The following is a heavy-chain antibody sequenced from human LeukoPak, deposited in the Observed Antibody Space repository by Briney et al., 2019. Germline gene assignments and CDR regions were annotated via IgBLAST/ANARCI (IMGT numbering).Heavy chain of an antibody. V-gene: IGHV3-53*01. CDR2: IFSGGTT. J-gene: IGHJ4*02. Sequence: GGSLRLSCAASGFTVSTNYMSWVRQAPGKGLEWVSVIFSGGTTYYAGSVKGRFTISRDNSKNTLFLQMSSLRAEDTAVYYCARGMRGNNYMYAFDFWGQGTLVTVSS. D-gene: IGHD5-18*01. CDR3: ARGMRGNNYMYAFDF. CDR1: GFTVSTNY.